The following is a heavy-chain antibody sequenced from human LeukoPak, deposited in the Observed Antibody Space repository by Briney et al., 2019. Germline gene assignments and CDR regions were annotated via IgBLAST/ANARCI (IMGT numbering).Heavy chain of an antibody. J-gene: IGHJ4*02. V-gene: IGHV3-66*01. CDR2: IYSGGIT. CDR3: ARDKSGDTIAATDTYFDY. Sequence: QTGGSLRLSCAASGFTVSGNSMSWVRQAPGKGLEWVSVIYSGGITNYADSVKGRFTISRDSSKNTVSLQMNSLRAEDTAVYYCARDKSGDTIAATDTYFDYWGQGTLVTVSS. D-gene: IGHD6-25*01. CDR1: GFTVSGNS.